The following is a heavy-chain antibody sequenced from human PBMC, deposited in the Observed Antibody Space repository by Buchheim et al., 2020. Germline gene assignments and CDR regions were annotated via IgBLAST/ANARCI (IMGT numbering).Heavy chain of an antibody. CDR2: IYYSGTT. D-gene: IGHD6-6*01. J-gene: IGHJ4*02. CDR1: GGSISGNY. V-gene: IGHV4-59*01. Sequence: QVQLQESGPVLVKPSETLSLTCTVSGGSISGNYWSWVRQPPGKGLEWIGYIYYSGTTNYNPSLKSRVTISVDTSKNQFSLTLSSVTAADTAVYYCAREIVPAYYFDYWGQGT. CDR3: AREIVPAYYFDY.